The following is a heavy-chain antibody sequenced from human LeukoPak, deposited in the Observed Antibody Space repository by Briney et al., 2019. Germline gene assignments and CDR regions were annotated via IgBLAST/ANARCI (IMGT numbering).Heavy chain of an antibody. CDR3: ARDLAYSRLDY. CDR1: GFTVSSTY. Sequence: GGSLRLSCAASGFTVSSTYMSWVRQAPGKGLEWVASINPDGNKKYSADSVKGRFTISRDNAENSLYLQMNSLRVEDTAFYYCARDLAYSRLDYWGQGMLVTVSS. V-gene: IGHV3-7*01. J-gene: IGHJ4*02. D-gene: IGHD5-18*01. CDR2: INPDGNKK.